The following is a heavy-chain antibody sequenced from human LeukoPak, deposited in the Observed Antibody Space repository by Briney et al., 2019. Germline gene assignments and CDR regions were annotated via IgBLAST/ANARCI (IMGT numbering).Heavy chain of an antibody. Sequence: GGSLRLSCAASGFTVSDAWMNWVRQVSGKGLEWIGLFKSKTNGGTTDYAAPVKGRFTMSRDDSKNTLYLQMNSLKTEDTAMYYCTTEYSGSFSNWGQGILVTVSS. D-gene: IGHD1-26*01. CDR1: GFTVSDAW. J-gene: IGHJ4*02. V-gene: IGHV3-15*01. CDR3: TTEYSGSFSN. CDR2: FKSKTNGGTT.